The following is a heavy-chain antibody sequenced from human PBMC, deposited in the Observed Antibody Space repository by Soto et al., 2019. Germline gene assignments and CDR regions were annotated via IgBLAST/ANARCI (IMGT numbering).Heavy chain of an antibody. J-gene: IGHJ6*03. CDR3: AKQRKVVAASTQTPPRDYYYMDV. Sequence: GGSLRLSCAASGFTFSSYAMSWVRQAPGKGLEWVSAISGSGGSTYYADSVKGRFTISRDNSKNTLYLQMNSLRAEDTAVYYCAKQRKVVAASTQTPPRDYYYMDVWGKGTTATVSS. CDR1: GFTFSSYA. V-gene: IGHV3-23*01. CDR2: ISGSGGST. D-gene: IGHD2-15*01.